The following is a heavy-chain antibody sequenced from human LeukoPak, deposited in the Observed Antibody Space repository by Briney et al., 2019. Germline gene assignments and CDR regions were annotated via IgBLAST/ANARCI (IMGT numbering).Heavy chain of an antibody. J-gene: IGHJ2*01. CDR2: ISSSGSTI. CDR1: GFTFSSYE. V-gene: IGHV3-48*03. D-gene: IGHD5-24*01. Sequence: QPGGSLRLSCAASGFTFSSYEMNWVRQAPGKGLEWVSYISSSGSTIYYADSVKGRFTISRDNAKNSLYLQMNSLRAEDTAVYYCARDRVFADGYSRFDLWGRGTLVTVSS. CDR3: ARDRVFADGYSRFDL.